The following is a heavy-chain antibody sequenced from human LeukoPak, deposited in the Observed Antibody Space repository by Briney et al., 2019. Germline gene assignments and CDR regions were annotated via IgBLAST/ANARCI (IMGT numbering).Heavy chain of an antibody. V-gene: IGHV1-8*01. Sequence: ASVKVSCKASGYTFTSYDSNWVRQATGQRPEWMGWMSPNSGDTGYAQKFQDRVTMTRNTSISTAYMELSSLRSDDTAVYYCARGPPNWGYDYWGPGTLVTVSS. CDR3: ARGPPNWGYDY. CDR2: MSPNSGDT. D-gene: IGHD7-27*01. J-gene: IGHJ4*02. CDR1: GYTFTSYD.